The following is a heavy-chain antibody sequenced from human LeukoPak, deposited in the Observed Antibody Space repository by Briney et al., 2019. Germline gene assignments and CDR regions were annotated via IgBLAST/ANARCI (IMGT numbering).Heavy chain of an antibody. D-gene: IGHD3-22*01. Sequence: SETLSLTCTVSGGSISSSSYYWGWIRQPPGKGLEWIGSIYYSGSTYYNPFLKSRVTISVDTSKNQFSLKLSSVTAADTAVYYCASPDSSGAGGWFDPWGQGTLVTVSS. CDR3: ASPDSSGAGGWFDP. J-gene: IGHJ5*02. CDR1: GGSISSSSYY. V-gene: IGHV4-39*07. CDR2: IYYSGST.